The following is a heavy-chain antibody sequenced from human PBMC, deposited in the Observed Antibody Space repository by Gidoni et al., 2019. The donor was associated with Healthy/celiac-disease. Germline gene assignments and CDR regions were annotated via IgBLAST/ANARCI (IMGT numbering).Heavy chain of an antibody. CDR3: AKDDGMGGLPTSYYYGMDV. V-gene: IGHV3-30*18. J-gene: IGHJ6*02. Sequence: QVQLVESGGGVVQPGRSLRLSCAASGFTFSSYGLHWVRQAPGKGLEGVAVISYNGSNKYYADSVKGRFPISRDNSKNTLYLQMNSLRAEDTAVYYCAKDDGMGGLPTSYYYGMDVWGQGPRSPSP. CDR1: GFTFSSYG. D-gene: IGHD1-26*01. CDR2: ISYNGSNK.